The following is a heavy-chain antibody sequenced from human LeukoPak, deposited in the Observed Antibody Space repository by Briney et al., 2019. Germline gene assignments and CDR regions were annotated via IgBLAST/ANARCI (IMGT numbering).Heavy chain of an antibody. V-gene: IGHV3-23*01. D-gene: IGHD6-19*01. J-gene: IGHJ4*02. Sequence: GGSLRLSCAASEFTFSSYAMNWVRQAPGKGLDWVSGISGRDGGTYYADSVKGRFTISRDNSKNTLYLQMDSLRAEDTAVYYCAKGGASGWYFVDSWGQGTLVTVSS. CDR2: ISGRDGGT. CDR1: EFTFSSYA. CDR3: AKGGASGWYFVDS.